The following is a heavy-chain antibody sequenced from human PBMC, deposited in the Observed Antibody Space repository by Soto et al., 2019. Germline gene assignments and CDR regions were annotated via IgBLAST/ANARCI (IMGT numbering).Heavy chain of an antibody. Sequence: GESLKISCNASGCGFSGYWIGWVRQMPGKGLEWVGIICPGDSNSKYSPSFQGQVPMSADKSIRSAYLPLSSLKPSDTAMYYWARLTGFFSVRNIYFDSWGPGTLVNVSS. CDR2: ICPGDSNS. CDR3: ARLTGFFSVRNIYFDS. D-gene: IGHD1-26*01. J-gene: IGHJ4*02. V-gene: IGHV5-51*01. CDR1: GCGFSGYW.